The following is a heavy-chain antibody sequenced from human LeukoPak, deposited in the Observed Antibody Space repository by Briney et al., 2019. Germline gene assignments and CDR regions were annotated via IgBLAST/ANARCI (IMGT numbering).Heavy chain of an antibody. D-gene: IGHD3-22*01. CDR2: INESGDT. CDR3: ARALIVTPASCYMDV. CDR1: GGSISSSSYY. V-gene: IGHV4-39*07. Sequence: SETLSLTCTVSGGSISSSSYYWSWIRQAPGKGLEWIGEINESGDTKYNPPLKSRVTISVDTSKNQFSLNVKSVTAADTAVYYCARALIVTPASCYMDVWGKGTTVTVSS. J-gene: IGHJ6*03.